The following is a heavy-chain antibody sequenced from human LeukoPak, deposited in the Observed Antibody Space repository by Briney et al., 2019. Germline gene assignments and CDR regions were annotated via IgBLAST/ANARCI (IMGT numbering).Heavy chain of an antibody. Sequence: GGSLRLSCAASGFTFSSYAMHWVRQAPGKGLEWVAVISYDGSNKYYADSVKGRFTISRDNSKNTLHLQMNSLRAEDTAVYYCARDQAPLWFGELVVYGMDVWGQGTTVTVSS. CDR3: ARDQAPLWFGELVVYGMDV. CDR2: ISYDGSNK. V-gene: IGHV3-30-3*01. D-gene: IGHD3-10*01. CDR1: GFTFSSYA. J-gene: IGHJ6*02.